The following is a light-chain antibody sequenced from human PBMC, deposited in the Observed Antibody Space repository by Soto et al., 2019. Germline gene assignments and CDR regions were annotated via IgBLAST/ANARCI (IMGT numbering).Light chain of an antibody. V-gene: IGKV3-11*01. J-gene: IGKJ2*01. CDR2: DTF. Sequence: EIVLTQSPATLSLSPGERATLSCTAIQSVNSYLAWYQHRPGQAPRLLIYDTFNRATGVPARFSGSGSGTDFTLTISSLEPEDFAVYYCQHRTSRYTFGQGTKVETK. CDR1: QSVNSY. CDR3: QHRTSRYT.